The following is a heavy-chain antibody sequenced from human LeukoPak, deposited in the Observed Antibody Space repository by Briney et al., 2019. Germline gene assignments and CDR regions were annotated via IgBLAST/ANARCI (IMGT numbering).Heavy chain of an antibody. CDR2: IYYSGST. Sequence: PSETLSLTCTVSGGSISSGGYYWSWIRQHPGKGLEWIGYIYYSGSTYYNPSLKSRVTISVDTSKNQFSLKLSSVTAADTAVYYCATLTGPAATRGWFDPWGQGTLVTVSS. D-gene: IGHD2-2*01. V-gene: IGHV4-31*03. CDR3: ATLTGPAATRGWFDP. J-gene: IGHJ5*02. CDR1: GGSISSGGYY.